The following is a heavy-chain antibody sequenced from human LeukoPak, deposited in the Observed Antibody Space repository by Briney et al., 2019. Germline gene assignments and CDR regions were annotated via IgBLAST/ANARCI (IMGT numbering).Heavy chain of an antibody. CDR1: GYTFTSYY. CDR2: MNPNSGNT. CDR3: ARDSRFGEREFDY. J-gene: IGHJ4*02. D-gene: IGHD3-10*01. V-gene: IGHV1-8*03. Sequence: ASVKVSCKASGYTFTSYYMHWVRQATGQGLEWMGWMNPNSGNTGYAQKFQGRVTITRNTSISTAYMELSSLRSEDTAVYYCARDSRFGEREFDYWGQGTLVTVSS.